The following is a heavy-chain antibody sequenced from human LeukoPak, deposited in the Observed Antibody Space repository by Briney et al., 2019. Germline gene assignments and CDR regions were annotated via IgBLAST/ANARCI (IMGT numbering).Heavy chain of an antibody. CDR3: ERLGGANDFDH. J-gene: IGHJ4*02. CDR2: INSDGSST. CDR1: GFTFSSYW. V-gene: IGHV3-74*01. Sequence: GGSLRLSCAASGFTFSSYWVHWVRQAPGKGLVWVSRINSDGSSTTYADSVRGRFTISRDNAKNTLYLQMNSLRAEDMAVYYCERLGGANDFDHWGQGTLVTVSS. D-gene: IGHD1-26*01.